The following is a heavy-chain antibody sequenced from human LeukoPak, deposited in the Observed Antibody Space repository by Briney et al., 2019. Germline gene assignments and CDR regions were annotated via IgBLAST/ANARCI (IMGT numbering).Heavy chain of an antibody. CDR1: GFTFSSYS. Sequence: KTGGSLRLSCAASGFTFSSYSMSWIRQAPGKGLEWVSYISSSSSYTNYADSVKGRFTVSRDNAKNSLYLQMNSLRAEDTAVYYCARDREPRYYDSSGHPPGAFDIWGQGTMVTVSS. CDR3: ARDREPRYYDSSGHPPGAFDI. CDR2: ISSSSSYT. D-gene: IGHD3-22*01. J-gene: IGHJ3*02. V-gene: IGHV3-11*05.